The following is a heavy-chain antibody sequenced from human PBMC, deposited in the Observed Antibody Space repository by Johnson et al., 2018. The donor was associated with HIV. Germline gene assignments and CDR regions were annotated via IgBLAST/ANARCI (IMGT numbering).Heavy chain of an antibody. D-gene: IGHD2-2*01. J-gene: IGHJ3*02. CDR1: GFTFSSYG. CDR2: IRYDGSNK. CDR3: ARVAGYGYCSSTSCVPRDAFDI. V-gene: IGHV3-30*02. Sequence: QVQLVESGGGVVQPGGSLRLSCAASGFTFSSYGMHWVRQAPGKGLEWVAFIRYDGSNKYYADSVKGRFTISRDNSKNTLYLQMNSLRAEDTAVYYCARVAGYGYCSSTSCVPRDAFDIWGQGTMVTVSS.